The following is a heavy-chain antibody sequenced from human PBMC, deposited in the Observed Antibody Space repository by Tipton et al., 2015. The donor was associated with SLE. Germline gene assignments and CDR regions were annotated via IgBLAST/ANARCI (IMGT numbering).Heavy chain of an antibody. CDR2: TKHTGTT. D-gene: IGHD3-22*01. J-gene: IGHJ4*02. Sequence: LRLSCAVSGGSFTNYYWSWIRPSPGMGLEWVDETKHTGTTNYTPSLRRRVTISIDSSKRQFSLKLKSVTATDTAVYYCARAWSGGYYEDYWGQGTLVTVSA. V-gene: IGHV4-34*01. CDR3: ARAWSGGYYEDY. CDR1: GGSFTNYY.